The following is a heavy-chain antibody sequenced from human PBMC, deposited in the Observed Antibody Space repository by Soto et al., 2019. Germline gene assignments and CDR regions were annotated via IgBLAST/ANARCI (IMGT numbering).Heavy chain of an antibody. CDR3: AKEKMIVPAFDY. Sequence: GRSLRLSCTTSLFTFSSYGMHSVLQAPFKLLEFLSVISYDVSNKYYAGSVKGRFTISRDNSKNKLYLQMNSLRAEDTAVYYCAKEKMIVPAFDYWGQGTLVTVSS. J-gene: IGHJ4*02. CDR1: LFTFSSYG. V-gene: IGHV3-30*18. CDR2: ISYDVSNK. D-gene: IGHD3-22*01.